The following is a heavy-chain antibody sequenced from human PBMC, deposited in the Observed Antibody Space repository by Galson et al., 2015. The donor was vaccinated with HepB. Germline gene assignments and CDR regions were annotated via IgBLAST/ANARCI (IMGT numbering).Heavy chain of an antibody. CDR2: ISYDGSNK. CDR1: GFTFSSYG. CDR3: AKDLWWYSSSWYLPFDY. V-gene: IGHV3-30*18. D-gene: IGHD6-13*01. J-gene: IGHJ4*02. Sequence: SLRLSCAASGFTFSSYGMHWVRQAPGKGLEWVAVISYDGSNKYYADSVKGRFTISRDNSKNTLYLQMNSLRAEDTAVYYCAKDLWWYSSSWYLPFDYWGQGTLVTVSS.